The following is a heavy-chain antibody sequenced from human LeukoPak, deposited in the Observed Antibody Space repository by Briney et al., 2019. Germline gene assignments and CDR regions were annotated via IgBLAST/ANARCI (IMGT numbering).Heavy chain of an antibody. D-gene: IGHD7-27*01. CDR3: ARTPTGDYHFDS. CDR2: IFYNGNT. J-gene: IGHJ4*02. CDR1: GGSITRSGYY. V-gene: IGHV4-39*07. Sequence: ASETLALTCTVSGGSITRSGYYWGWLRQPPGKGLEWIGSIFYNGNTNDNPSLKSRVTISLDTSKNQFSLKMSSVTAADTAIYYCARTPTGDYHFDSWGQGILVTVSS.